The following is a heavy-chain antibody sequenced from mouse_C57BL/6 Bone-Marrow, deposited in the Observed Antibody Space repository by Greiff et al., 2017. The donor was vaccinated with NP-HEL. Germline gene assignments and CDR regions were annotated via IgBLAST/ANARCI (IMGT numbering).Heavy chain of an antibody. CDR2: IYPGSGNT. Sequence: QVQLQQSGAELVRPGASVKLSCKASGYTFTDYYINWVKQRPGQGLEWIARIYPGSGNTYYNEKFKGKATLTAEKSSSTAYMQLSSLISEDSAVYFCARRGGIYYDYDGYFDYWGQGTTLTVSS. D-gene: IGHD2-4*01. CDR3: ARRGGIYYDYDGYFDY. CDR1: GYTFTDYY. J-gene: IGHJ2*01. V-gene: IGHV1-76*01.